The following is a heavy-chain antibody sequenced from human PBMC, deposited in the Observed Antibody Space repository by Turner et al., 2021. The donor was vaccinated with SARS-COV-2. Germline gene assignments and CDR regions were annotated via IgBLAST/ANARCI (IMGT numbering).Heavy chain of an antibody. D-gene: IGHD2-8*02. CDR3: ARTGGGFDY. J-gene: IGHJ4*02. CDR2: INPSGGST. V-gene: IGHV1-46*01. Sequence: QVQLVQYGAEVTKPGAYVMVSCKESGYTFTSYYMHWVRQVPGQGLEWMGIINPSGGSTGYAQKFQDRVTMTRDTSTSTVYMELSSLRSEDTTVYDCARTGGGFDYWGQGTLVTVSS. CDR1: GYTFTSYY.